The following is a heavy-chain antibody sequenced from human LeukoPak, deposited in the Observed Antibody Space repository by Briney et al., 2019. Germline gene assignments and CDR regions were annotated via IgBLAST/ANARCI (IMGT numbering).Heavy chain of an antibody. J-gene: IGHJ5*02. CDR3: ARHDNYPGFGRGFDP. Sequence: SETLSLTCSVSGDSMSGYYWSWIRQPPGKGLEWIGYMYYSGTTSYNPSLKSRVTLTDTSKNHSSLKLYSVPAADTGVYYCARHDNYPGFGRGFDPWGQGFLVTVTS. D-gene: IGHD1-14*01. V-gene: IGHV4-59*08. CDR2: MYYSGTT. CDR1: GDSMSGYY.